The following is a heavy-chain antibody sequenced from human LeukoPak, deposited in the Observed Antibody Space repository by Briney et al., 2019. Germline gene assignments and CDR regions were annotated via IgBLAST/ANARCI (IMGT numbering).Heavy chain of an antibody. CDR2: IDHGGVT. CDR1: GASIHFESYY. Sequence: PSETLSLTCTVSGASIHFESYYWRWVRQSAGKGLEWIGRIDHGGVTNYNPSLQSRVTISLDTSQKQFSLKLNSVTAADTAVYYCARGHDYYSEYFQHWGQGTLVSVSS. CDR3: ARGHDYYSEYFQH. D-gene: IGHD1-26*01. J-gene: IGHJ1*01. V-gene: IGHV4-61*02.